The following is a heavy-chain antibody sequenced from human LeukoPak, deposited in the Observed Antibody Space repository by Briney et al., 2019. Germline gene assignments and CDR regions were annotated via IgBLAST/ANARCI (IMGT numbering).Heavy chain of an antibody. V-gene: IGHV3-23*01. Sequence: GGSLRLSCAASGFTFSSYAMSWVRQAPGKGLEWVTSVSGGGLDTYYADSVKGRFTTSRDHSKNTLYLEMNSLRVEDTAEYYCARGLDYGNYVGCDYWGQGTKVTVSS. CDR3: ARGLDYGNYVGCDY. CDR2: VSGGGLDT. CDR1: GFTFSSYA. J-gene: IGHJ4*02. D-gene: IGHD4-11*01.